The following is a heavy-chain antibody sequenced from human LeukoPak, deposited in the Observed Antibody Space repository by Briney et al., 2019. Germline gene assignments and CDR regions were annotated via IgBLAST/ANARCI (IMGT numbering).Heavy chain of an antibody. CDR2: ISSSSSYI. J-gene: IGHJ3*02. CDR1: GFTFSSYS. CDR3: ARVSCSSTSCYSDAFDI. V-gene: IGHV3-21*01. D-gene: IGHD2-2*01. Sequence: GGSLRLSCAASGFTFSSYSMNWVRQAPGKGLEWVSSISSSSSYIYYADSVKGRFTISRDNAKNSLYLQMNSLRAEDTAVYYCARVSCSSTSCYSDAFDIWGQGTMVTVSS.